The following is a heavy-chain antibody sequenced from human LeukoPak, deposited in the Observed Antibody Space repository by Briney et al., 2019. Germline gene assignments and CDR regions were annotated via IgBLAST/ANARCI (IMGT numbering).Heavy chain of an antibody. D-gene: IGHD2-8*01. V-gene: IGHV4-39*01. CDR2: IYYSGST. Sequence: SETLSLTCTVSGGSISSSSYYWGWIRQPPGEGLEWIGSIYYSGSTYYNPSLKSRVTISVDTSKNQFSLKLSSVTAADTAVYYCARVGRYCTNGVCYNMDVWGKGTTVTVSS. CDR3: ARVGRYCTNGVCYNMDV. J-gene: IGHJ6*03. CDR1: GGSISSSSYY.